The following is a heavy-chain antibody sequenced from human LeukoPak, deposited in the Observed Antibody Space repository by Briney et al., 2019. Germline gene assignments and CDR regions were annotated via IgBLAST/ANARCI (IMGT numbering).Heavy chain of an antibody. J-gene: IGHJ4*02. CDR3: AGPGGYSDCLPFGY. CDR2: TYRSGST. CDR1: GGSFSGYY. Sequence: PSETLSLTCAVSGGSFSGYYWSWIRQSPGKGLEWIGETYRSGSTNYNPSLKSRVTISLDTSKIQFSLKLSSVTAADTAVYYCAGPGGYSDCLPFGYWGQGTLVTVSS. D-gene: IGHD3-9*01. V-gene: IGHV4-34*01.